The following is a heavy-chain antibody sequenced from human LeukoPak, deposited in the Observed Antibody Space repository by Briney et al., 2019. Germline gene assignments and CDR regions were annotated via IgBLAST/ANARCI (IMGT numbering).Heavy chain of an antibody. V-gene: IGHV3-23*01. CDR1: GFTFSSYA. D-gene: IGHD4-17*01. Sequence: SGGSLRLSCAGSGFTFSSYAMRWVRQAPGKGLEWVSAISGSGGTTYYADSVKGRFTISRDNSKNTLYLQMNSLRAEDTALYYCAKDQDDYAEADYFQHWGQGTLVTVSS. CDR3: AKDQDDYAEADYFQH. J-gene: IGHJ1*01. CDR2: ISGSGGTT.